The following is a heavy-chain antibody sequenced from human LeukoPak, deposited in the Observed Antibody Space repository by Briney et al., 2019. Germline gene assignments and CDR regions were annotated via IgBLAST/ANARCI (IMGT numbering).Heavy chain of an antibody. CDR2: TYYAGST. CDR3: ARHQYTNSGHAFDI. J-gene: IGHJ3*02. V-gene: IGHV4-39*01. D-gene: IGHD6-6*01. CDR1: GASISSSSYY. Sequence: SETLSLTCTVSGASISSSSYYWGWIHQPPGKGLEWIATTYYAGSTYFNPSLKSRVTISVDTANNHFSLKLRSVTAADTAVYYCARHQYTNSGHAFDIWGQGTMVTVSS.